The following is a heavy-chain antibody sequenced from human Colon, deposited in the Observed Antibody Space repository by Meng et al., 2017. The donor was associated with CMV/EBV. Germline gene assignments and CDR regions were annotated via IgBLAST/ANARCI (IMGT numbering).Heavy chain of an antibody. CDR2: IIPFVGIA. Sequence: SVKVSCQASGYTFASYYIHWVRQAPGQGLEWIGRIIPFVGIANYARNFQGRVTITADKSTGTAYMELSSLRSEDTAVYYCATESWDYWGQGTLVTVSS. CDR1: GYTFASYY. CDR3: ATESWDY. J-gene: IGHJ4*02. V-gene: IGHV1-69*04. D-gene: IGHD3-10*01.